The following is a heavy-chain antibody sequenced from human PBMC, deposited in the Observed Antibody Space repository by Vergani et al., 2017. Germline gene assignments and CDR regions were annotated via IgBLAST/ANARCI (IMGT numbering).Heavy chain of an antibody. CDR2: IYYSGST. V-gene: IGHV4-59*01. CDR3: ARGGVTMVRGVPDAFDI. CDR1: GRSISSYY. Sequence: QVQLQESGPGLVKPSETLSLTCTVSGRSISSYYWSWIRQPPGKGLEWIGYIYYSGSTNYNPSLKSRVTISVDTSKNQFSLKLSSVTAADTAVYYCARGGVTMVRGVPDAFDIWGQGTMVTVSS. D-gene: IGHD3-10*01. J-gene: IGHJ3*02.